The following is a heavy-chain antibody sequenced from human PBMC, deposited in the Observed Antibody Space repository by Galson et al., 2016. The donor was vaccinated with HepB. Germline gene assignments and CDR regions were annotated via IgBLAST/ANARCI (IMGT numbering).Heavy chain of an antibody. CDR3: ARETYYDILTGHYNMVTWFDP. CDR1: GYTFTDYG. D-gene: IGHD3-9*01. CDR2: ISPYNGNT. J-gene: IGHJ5*02. Sequence: SVKVSCKASGYTFTDYGIAWVRQAPGQGLEWMGWISPYNGNTKFTEKFQGRVTMTTDTSTNTAYMELRGLRYDDTALYYCARETYYDILTGHYNMVTWFDPWGQGTLVTVSS. V-gene: IGHV1-18*04.